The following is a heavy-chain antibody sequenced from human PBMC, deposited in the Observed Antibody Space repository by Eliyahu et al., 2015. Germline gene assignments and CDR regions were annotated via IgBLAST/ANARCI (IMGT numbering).Heavy chain of an antibody. Sequence: QVQLQESGPGLVKPSQTLSLTCTVSGGSISSGSYYWSWIRQPAGKGLEWIGRIYTSGSTNYNPSLKSRVTISVDTSKNQFSLKLSSVTAADTAVYYCARKSIMITFGGNTINAFDIWGQGTMVTVSS. D-gene: IGHD3-16*01. CDR3: ARKSIMITFGGNTINAFDI. V-gene: IGHV4-61*02. CDR2: IYTSGST. CDR1: GGSISSGSYY. J-gene: IGHJ3*02.